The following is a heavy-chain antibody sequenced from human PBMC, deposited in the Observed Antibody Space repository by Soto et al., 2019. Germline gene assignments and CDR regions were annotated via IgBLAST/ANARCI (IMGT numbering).Heavy chain of an antibody. CDR2: IIPIFGTA. Sequence: SVKVSCKASGGTFSSYAISWVRQAPGQGLEWMGGIIPIFGTANYAQKFQGRVTITADESTSTAYMELSSLRSEDTAVYYCARHRAETYYDFWSGYYFGYWGQGTLVTVSS. CDR1: GGTFSSYA. J-gene: IGHJ4*02. V-gene: IGHV1-69*13. CDR3: ARHRAETYYDFWSGYYFGY. D-gene: IGHD3-3*01.